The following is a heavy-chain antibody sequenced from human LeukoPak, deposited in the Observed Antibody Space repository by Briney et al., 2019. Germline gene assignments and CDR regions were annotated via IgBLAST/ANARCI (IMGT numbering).Heavy chain of an antibody. V-gene: IGHV3-7*01. J-gene: IGHJ4*02. CDR3: ARDFYCSSTSCYPVPFDY. CDR2: IKQDGSEK. D-gene: IGHD2-2*01. Sequence: PGGSLRLSCAASGFTFSSYWMSWVRQAPGKGLEWVANIKQDGSEKYYVDSVKGRFTISRDNAKNSLYLQMNSLRAEDTAVYYCARDFYCSSTSCYPVPFDYWGQGTLVTVSS. CDR1: GFTFSSYW.